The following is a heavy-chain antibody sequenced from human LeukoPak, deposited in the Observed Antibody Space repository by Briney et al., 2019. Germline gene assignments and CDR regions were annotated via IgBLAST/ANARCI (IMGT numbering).Heavy chain of an antibody. CDR2: ISSSGSTI. CDR3: ARDSRSGVFGVAPFDY. Sequence: PGGSLRLSCAASGFTFSDYHMSWIRQAPGKGLEWVSYISSSGSTIYYADSVKGRFTISRDNAKNSLYLQMNSLRAEDTAVYYCARDSRSGVFGVAPFDYWGQGTLVTVSS. D-gene: IGHD3-3*01. V-gene: IGHV3-11*04. CDR1: GFTFSDYH. J-gene: IGHJ4*02.